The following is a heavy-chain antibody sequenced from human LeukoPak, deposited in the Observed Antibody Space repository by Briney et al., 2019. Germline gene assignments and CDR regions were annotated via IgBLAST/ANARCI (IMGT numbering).Heavy chain of an antibody. V-gene: IGHV3-74*01. J-gene: IGHJ6*03. D-gene: IGHD5-12*01. CDR2: NNSDGSSI. Sequence: GGSLRLSCAASGFTFSSYWMHWVRQAPGKGLVCVSHNNSDGSSISYADSVKGRVTISRDNAKNKLYLQMNSLRAEVTAVYYCARGKLRGYRGYGAYYMDVWGKGTTVTVSS. CDR1: GFTFSSYW. CDR3: ARGKLRGYRGYGAYYMDV.